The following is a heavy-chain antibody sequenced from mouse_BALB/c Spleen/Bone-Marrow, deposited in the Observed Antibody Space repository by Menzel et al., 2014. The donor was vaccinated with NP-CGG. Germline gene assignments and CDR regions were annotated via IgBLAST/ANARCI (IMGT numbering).Heavy chain of an antibody. CDR3: VRSGGEYALDY. V-gene: IGHV5-9-3*01. CDR1: GFTFSNYA. CDR2: ISDAGRYT. Sequence: EVQVVESGGGLVKPGGSLKLSCAASGFTFSNYAMSWVRQTPEKRLEWVATISDAGRYTYYPDSVKGRFTISRDNARNTLYLQMSSLRSEDTAVYYCVRSGGEYALDYWGQGTSVTVSS. J-gene: IGHJ4*01.